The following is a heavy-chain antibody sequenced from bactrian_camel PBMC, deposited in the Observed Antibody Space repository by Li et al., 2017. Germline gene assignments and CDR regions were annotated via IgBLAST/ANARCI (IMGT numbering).Heavy chain of an antibody. CDR1: GFIFRNYC. CDR2: IGRYGVT. CDR3: ASSHPTMPSDCTLNTTLDY. D-gene: IGHD1*01. J-gene: IGHJ4*01. Sequence: HVQLVESGGGSVQPGGSLRPSCVASGFIFRNYCLGWFRQAPGKEREGVATIGRYGVTRYRDSVKGRFIISKDNARDTLTLQMNNLEPMDTAMYVCASSHPTMPSDCTLNTTLDYWGQGTQVTVS. V-gene: IGHV3S55*01.